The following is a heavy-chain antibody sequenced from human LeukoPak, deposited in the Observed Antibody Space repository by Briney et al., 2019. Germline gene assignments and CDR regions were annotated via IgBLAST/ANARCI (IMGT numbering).Heavy chain of an antibody. CDR3: ARAVGPFDY. V-gene: IGHV3-33*01. Sequence: GGSLRLSCVASGFPFSSYGMHWVRQAPGRGLEWVAVIWYDGSNKYYADSMKGRFTISRDNSKNTLYLQMNSLRAEDTGMYYCARAVGPFDYWGQGTLVTVSS. D-gene: IGHD1-26*01. J-gene: IGHJ4*02. CDR2: IWYDGSNK. CDR1: GFPFSSYG.